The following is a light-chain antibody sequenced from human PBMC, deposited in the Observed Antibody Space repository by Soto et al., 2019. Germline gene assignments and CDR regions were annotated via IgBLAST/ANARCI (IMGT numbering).Light chain of an antibody. CDR2: AAS. V-gene: IGKV1-12*01. CDR1: QDISRY. CDR3: QQAKSFPLT. J-gene: IGKJ4*01. Sequence: DIQMTQSPSSVSASVGDSVTITCRASQDISRYLAWYQQNLGQAPKLLIYAASSLHHGVPSRFSGSGSGTDFTLTISSLQPEDSATYYCQQAKSFPLTFGGGTKVEI.